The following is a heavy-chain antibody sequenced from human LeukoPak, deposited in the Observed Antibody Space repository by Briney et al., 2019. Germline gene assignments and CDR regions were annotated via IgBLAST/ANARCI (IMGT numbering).Heavy chain of an antibody. CDR3: ARHVSPGYSRSWYED. Sequence: GESLKISCKGSGYSFTSYWIGWVRQMPGKGLEWMGIIYPGDSDTRYSPSFQGQVTISADKSLRTAYLQWSSLKASDNGIYFCARHVSPGYSRSWYEDWGQGTLVTVSS. V-gene: IGHV5-51*01. D-gene: IGHD6-13*01. J-gene: IGHJ4*02. CDR1: GYSFTSYW. CDR2: IYPGDSDT.